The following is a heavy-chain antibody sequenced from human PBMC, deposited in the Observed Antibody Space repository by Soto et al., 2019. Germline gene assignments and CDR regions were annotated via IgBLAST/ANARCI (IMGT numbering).Heavy chain of an antibody. Sequence: QVQLQESGPGLVKPSQTLSLTGTVSGGSLSSGDYFWTWIRQPPGKGLEWIGYIFYSGSTYYNPSLMSRVAISIATSKNQFSLKLSSVTAADTAVYYCAREGRSTFGPPDYWGHGTLLTVSS. CDR3: AREGRSTFGPPDY. D-gene: IGHD2-15*01. J-gene: IGHJ4*01. CDR1: GGSLSSGDYF. V-gene: IGHV4-30-4*01. CDR2: IFYSGST.